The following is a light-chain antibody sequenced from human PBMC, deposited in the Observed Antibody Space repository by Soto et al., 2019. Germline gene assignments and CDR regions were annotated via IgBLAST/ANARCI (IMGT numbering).Light chain of an antibody. Sequence: QSALTQPASVSGSPGQSITISCTGTSSDVGGYNYVSWYQQPPGKAHQLMIYEVHNRPSGVSNRLSGSKSGNTASLTISGLSAEDEADDYGSSDTSSSAVVFGGGTKLTVL. J-gene: IGLJ2*01. CDR2: EVH. CDR1: SSDVGGYNY. V-gene: IGLV2-14*01. CDR3: SSDTSSSAVV.